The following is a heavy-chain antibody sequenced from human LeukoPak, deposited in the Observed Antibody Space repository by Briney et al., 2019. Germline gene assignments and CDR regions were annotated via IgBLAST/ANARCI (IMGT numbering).Heavy chain of an antibody. J-gene: IGHJ5*02. Sequence: ASVKVSCKASGYTFTSYDINWVRQAPGQGLEWMGWINPNSGDTNHARKFQGRVTMTRDTSISTAYMELSRLRSDDTAVYYCARDGVVRGVIDWFDPWGQGTLVTVSS. CDR3: ARDGVVRGVIDWFDP. V-gene: IGHV1-2*02. D-gene: IGHD3-10*01. CDR2: INPNSGDT. CDR1: GYTFTSYD.